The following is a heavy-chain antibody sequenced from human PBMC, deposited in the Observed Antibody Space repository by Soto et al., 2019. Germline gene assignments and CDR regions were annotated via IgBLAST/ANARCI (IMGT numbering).Heavy chain of an antibody. CDR3: AREGTDACRSSWHFDY. V-gene: IGHV3-30-3*01. J-gene: IGHJ4*02. CDR2: MSFDGITT. CDR1: GFSFSNFP. D-gene: IGHD2-2*01. Sequence: QVQLVESGGGVVQPGGSLRLSCAASGFSFSNFPMHWFRQAPGKGLEWVAVMSFDGITTYYADSVKGRFTVSRDNSQNTLYLRVNSLRDEDTAVYFCAREGTDACRSSWHFDYWGQGTLVTVSS.